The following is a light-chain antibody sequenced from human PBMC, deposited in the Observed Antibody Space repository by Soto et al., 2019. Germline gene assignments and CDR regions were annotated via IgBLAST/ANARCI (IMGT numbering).Light chain of an antibody. J-gene: IGKJ1*01. CDR1: QSISSW. Sequence: DIQMTQSPSTLSASVGDRVTITCRASQSISSWLAWYQQKPGKAPNLLIYKASSLESGVPSRFSGSGSGTHFTLTISSLQPDDFATXXXXXXXXXXRXFGQGTKVDIK. CDR2: KAS. CDR3: XXXXXXXRX. V-gene: IGKV1-5*03.